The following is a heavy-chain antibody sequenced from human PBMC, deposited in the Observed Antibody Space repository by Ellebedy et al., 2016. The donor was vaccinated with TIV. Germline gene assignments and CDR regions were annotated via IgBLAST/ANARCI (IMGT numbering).Heavy chain of an antibody. CDR3: ARGDWELPLRHYFDY. Sequence: AASVKVSCKASGYTFTTYAMHWVRQAPGQRLEWMGWINAGNGNTKYSQNFQGRVTITRDTSASTAYMELSSLRPEDTAVYYCARGDWELPLRHYFDYWGQGSLVTVSS. CDR1: GYTFTTYA. CDR2: INAGNGNT. J-gene: IGHJ4*02. V-gene: IGHV1-3*01. D-gene: IGHD1-26*01.